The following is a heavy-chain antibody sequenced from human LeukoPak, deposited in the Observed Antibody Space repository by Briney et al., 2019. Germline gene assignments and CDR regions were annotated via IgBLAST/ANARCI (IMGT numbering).Heavy chain of an antibody. V-gene: IGHV3-7*03. CDR1: GFTFSTYW. Sequence: GGSLRLSCAASGFTFSTYWMSWVRQAPGKGLEWVANIKKDGSEKYYVDSVKGRFTISRDNAKNSLYLQMNSLRAEDTALYYCAKDIGSLNVEGIHYWGQGTLVTVSS. CDR2: IKKDGSEK. CDR3: AKDIGSLNVEGIHY. J-gene: IGHJ4*02. D-gene: IGHD1-1*01.